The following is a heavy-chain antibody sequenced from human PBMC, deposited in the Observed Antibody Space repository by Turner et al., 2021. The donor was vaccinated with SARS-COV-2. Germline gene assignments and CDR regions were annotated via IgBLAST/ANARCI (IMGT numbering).Heavy chain of an antibody. CDR1: GGTFSSNA. CDR3: AREIPIQRGAFDI. J-gene: IGHJ3*02. Sequence: QVQLVQSGAEVKKPGSSVKVSCKASGGTFSSNAINWVRQAPGQGLEWMGGIIPILSITNCAQKFQGRVTITADKSTSTAYMELSSLRSEDTAVYYCAREIPIQRGAFDIWGQGTMVTVSS. V-gene: IGHV1-69*10. D-gene: IGHD2-2*02. CDR2: IIPILSIT.